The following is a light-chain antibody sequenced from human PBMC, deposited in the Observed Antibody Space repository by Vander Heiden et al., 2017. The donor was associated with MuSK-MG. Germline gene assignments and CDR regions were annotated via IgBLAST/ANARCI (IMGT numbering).Light chain of an antibody. J-gene: IGLJ2*01. Sequence: SYNLTQPPSVSVSSGPTASITCSGDRLGNKRPSWDQQKPGQYLILVIDEEGKRASGVPGRFSASNSGTTATLTVSGAQAVDEDDYYWQAWDTNTAVFGGGTRLTVL. CDR2: EEG. CDR1: RLGNKR. V-gene: IGLV3-1*01. CDR3: QAWDTNTAV.